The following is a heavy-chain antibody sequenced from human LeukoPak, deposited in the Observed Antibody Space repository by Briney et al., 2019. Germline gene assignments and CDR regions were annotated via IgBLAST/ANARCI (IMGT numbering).Heavy chain of an antibody. CDR2: INSDGSST. D-gene: IGHD4-17*01. J-gene: IGHJ4*02. CDR3: ARTTVTTGLLY. CDR1: GFTFSSYW. V-gene: IGHV3-74*01. Sequence: GGSLRLSCAASGFTFSSYWMHWVRQAPGKGLVWVSRINSDGSSTSYADSVKGRFTISRDNAKDTLYLQMNSLRAEDTAVYYCARTTVTTGLLYWGQGTLVTVSS.